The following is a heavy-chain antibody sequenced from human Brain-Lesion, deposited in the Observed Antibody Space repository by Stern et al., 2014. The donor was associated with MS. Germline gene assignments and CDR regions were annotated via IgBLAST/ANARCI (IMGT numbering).Heavy chain of an antibody. V-gene: IGHV4-61*02. CDR1: GGSISSGGYY. CDR3: ARGRVVPGFQYYATDV. J-gene: IGHJ6*02. Sequence: QVQLQESGPGLVKPSQTLSLSCTVSGGSISSGGYYWSWIRQPAGKGLEWIGRIFNSGSTRYNPSLQSRGTISIDTSKNQFSLRLNSMTAADTAVYYCARGRVVPGFQYYATDVWGQGTTVIVSS. D-gene: IGHD2-2*01. CDR2: IFNSGST.